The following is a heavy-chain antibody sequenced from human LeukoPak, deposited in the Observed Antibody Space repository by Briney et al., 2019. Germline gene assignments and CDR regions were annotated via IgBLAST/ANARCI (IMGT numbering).Heavy chain of an antibody. CDR1: GYIFTDYY. J-gene: IGHJ4*02. V-gene: IGHV1/OR15-1*02. Sequence: GASVKVSCKASGYIFTDYYMHWVRQAPGQELGWMGRINPNSGGTNYAQKFQGRVTMTRDTSISTAYTELSSLRSEDTATYYCAREFGHCYGDNCFYFFDTWGQGFRVTVSS. CDR3: AREFGHCYGDNCFYFFDT. D-gene: IGHD4-23*01. CDR2: INPNSGGT.